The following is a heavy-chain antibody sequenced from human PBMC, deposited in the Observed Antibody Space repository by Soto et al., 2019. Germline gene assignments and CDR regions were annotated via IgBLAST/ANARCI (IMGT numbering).Heavy chain of an antibody. CDR3: ARVMTTFGVVSKGPDH. CDR2: ISTYNGDT. D-gene: IGHD3-3*01. Sequence: QVQLAQSGAEVKKPGASLKVSCKASGYPFTTYGISWVRQAPGQGLDWMGWISTYNGDTEYTQSLQGRVTMTRDTSTATAYMELRSLRSDDTAVYYWARVMTTFGVVSKGPDHWGQGTLVTVSS. J-gene: IGHJ4*02. CDR1: GYPFTTYG. V-gene: IGHV1-18*04.